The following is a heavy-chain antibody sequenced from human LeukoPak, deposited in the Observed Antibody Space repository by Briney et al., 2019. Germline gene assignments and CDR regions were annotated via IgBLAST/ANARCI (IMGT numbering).Heavy chain of an antibody. CDR3: ARAYCSGGSCYYFDH. Sequence: PSGTLSLTCGVSGGSISNTNWWTWVRQPPGEGLEWIGEVNLQGSTNYNPSLKSRVAISVDKSENHISLKLTSVTAADTAVYYCARAYCSGGSCYYFDHWGQGTLVTVSS. J-gene: IGHJ4*02. CDR1: GGSISNTNW. V-gene: IGHV4-4*02. CDR2: VNLQGST. D-gene: IGHD2-15*01.